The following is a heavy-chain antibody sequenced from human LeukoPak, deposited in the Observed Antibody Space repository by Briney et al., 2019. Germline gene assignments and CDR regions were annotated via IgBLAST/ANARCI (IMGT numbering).Heavy chain of an antibody. CDR3: ARQIAVVEPTDPNWFDS. CDR1: GDSISSTSFY. D-gene: IGHD2-21*01. V-gene: IGHV4-39*07. J-gene: IGHJ5*01. Sequence: PSETLSLTCSVSGDSISSTSFYWGWIRQPPGKGLEWIGSIFYSGTTYYTPSLKSRVTLSLDTSKSHFSLRLTSVTAADTAVYYCARQIAVVEPTDPNWFDSWGQGTLVTVSS. CDR2: IFYSGTT.